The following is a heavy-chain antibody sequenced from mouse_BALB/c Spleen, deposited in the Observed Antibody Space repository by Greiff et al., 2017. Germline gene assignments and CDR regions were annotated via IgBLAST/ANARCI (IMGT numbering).Heavy chain of an antibody. CDR1: GFTFSSYA. D-gene: IGHD2-12*01. Sequence: EVKLVESGGGLVKPGGSLKLSCAASGFTFSSYAMSWVRQSPEKRLEWVAEISSGGSYTYYPDTVTGRFTISRDNAKNTLYLEMSSLRSEDTAMYYCARQLRRYAMDYWGQGTSVTVSS. J-gene: IGHJ4*01. V-gene: IGHV5-9-4*01. CDR2: ISSGGSYT. CDR3: ARQLRRYAMDY.